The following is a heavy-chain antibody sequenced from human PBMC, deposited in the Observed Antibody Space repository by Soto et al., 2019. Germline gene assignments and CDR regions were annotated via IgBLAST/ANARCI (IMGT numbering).Heavy chain of an antibody. V-gene: IGHV1-18*01. CDR3: ARDGVGATTDYYYYGMDV. Sequence: QVQLVQSGAEVKKPGASVKVSCKASGYTFTSYGISWVRQAPGQGLEWMGWISAYNGNTNYAQKLQGRVTMTTDTSTSTACMELRSLRSDDTAVYYCARDGVGATTDYYYYGMDVWGQGTTVTVSS. J-gene: IGHJ6*02. CDR2: ISAYNGNT. CDR1: GYTFTSYG. D-gene: IGHD1-26*01.